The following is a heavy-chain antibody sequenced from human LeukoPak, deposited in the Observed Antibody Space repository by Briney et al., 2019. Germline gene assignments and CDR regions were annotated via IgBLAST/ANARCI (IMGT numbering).Heavy chain of an antibody. CDR2: INPSGGST. CDR1: RYTFTSYY. V-gene: IGHV1-46*01. D-gene: IGHD3-3*01. Sequence: ASVKVSCKASRYTFTSYYMHWVRQAPGQGLEWMGIINPSGGSTSYAQKFQGRVTMTRDTSTSTVYMELSSLRSDDTAVYYCARAPLSIFGVGNWFDPWGQGTLVTVSS. J-gene: IGHJ5*02. CDR3: ARAPLSIFGVGNWFDP.